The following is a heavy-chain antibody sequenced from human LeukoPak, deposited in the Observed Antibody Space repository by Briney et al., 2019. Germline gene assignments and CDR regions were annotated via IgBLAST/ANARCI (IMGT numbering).Heavy chain of an antibody. CDR3: ARVRGFAGDSSGYYDNAFDI. Sequence: GSLRLSCAASGFTFSSYSMNWVRQAPGKGLEWVSSISSSSSYIYYADSVKGRFTISRDNAKNSLYLQMNSLRAEDTAVYYCARVRGFAGDSSGYYDNAFDIWGQGTMVTVSS. CDR2: ISSSSSYI. V-gene: IGHV3-21*01. D-gene: IGHD3-22*01. J-gene: IGHJ3*02. CDR1: GFTFSSYS.